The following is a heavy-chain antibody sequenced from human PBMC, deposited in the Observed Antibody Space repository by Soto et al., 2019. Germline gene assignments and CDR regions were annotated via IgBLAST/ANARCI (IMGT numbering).Heavy chain of an antibody. J-gene: IGHJ1*01. CDR1: GYKFTTYF. CDR2: IHPSGDT. CDR3: VRGYCTTSPCSGDFQF. D-gene: IGHD2-15*01. V-gene: IGHV1-46*01. Sequence: ASVKVSFKASGYKFTTYFIHWVRQAPGQGLEWMGMIHPSGDTGYAQKFRGRVTMTIDTSTTTAYMELRNLTSEDTAVYFSVRGYCTTSPCSGDFQFWGQGTLVTVYS.